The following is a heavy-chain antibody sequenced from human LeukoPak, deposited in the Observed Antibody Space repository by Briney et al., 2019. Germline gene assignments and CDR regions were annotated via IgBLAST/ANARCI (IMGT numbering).Heavy chain of an antibody. V-gene: IGHV1-69*05. CDR3: ARVFARSGEIGGSYYYY. Sequence: ASVKVSCKASGGTFGSYAINWVRQAPGQGLEWLGGTIPIFGTANYAQKFQGRVAITTYESTSTAYMELSSLRSEDTADYYCARVFARSGEIGGSYYYYWGQGTLVTVSS. CDR2: TIPIFGTA. CDR1: GGTFGSYA. J-gene: IGHJ4*02. D-gene: IGHD1-26*01.